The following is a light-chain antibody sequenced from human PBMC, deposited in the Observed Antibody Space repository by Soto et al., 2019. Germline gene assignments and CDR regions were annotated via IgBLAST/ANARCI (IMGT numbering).Light chain of an antibody. CDR3: SSRTSTTSYV. CDR1: SSDVGGYNY. Sequence: QSVLTQPASVSGSPGQSITISCTGSSSDVGGYNYVSWYQQHPGKAPKLIIYEVSNRPSGVSNRFSGSKSGDTASLTILGLQAEDEADYYCSSRTSTTSYVFGTATNVTVL. CDR2: EVS. V-gene: IGLV2-14*01. J-gene: IGLJ1*01.